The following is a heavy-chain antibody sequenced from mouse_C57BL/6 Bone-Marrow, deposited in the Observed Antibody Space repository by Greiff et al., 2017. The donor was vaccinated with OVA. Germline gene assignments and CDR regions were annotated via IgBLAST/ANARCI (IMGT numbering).Heavy chain of an antibody. J-gene: IGHJ3*01. Sequence: QVQLQQPGAELVKPGASVKLSCKASGYTFTSYWMQWVKQRPGQGLEWIGEIDPSDRYTNYNQKFKGKATLTVDKSYSTAYMQLSSLSSEDSAVYYGARNDYDEGAWFAYWGQGTLVTVSA. CDR3: ARNDYDEGAWFAY. V-gene: IGHV1-50*01. D-gene: IGHD2-4*01. CDR1: GYTFTSYW. CDR2: IDPSDRYT.